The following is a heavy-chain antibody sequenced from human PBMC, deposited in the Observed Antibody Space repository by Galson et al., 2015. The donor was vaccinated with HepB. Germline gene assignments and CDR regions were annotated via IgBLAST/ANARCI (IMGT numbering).Heavy chain of an antibody. V-gene: IGHV1-69*10. Sequence: SCKASGGTFSSYAISWVRQAPGQGLEWMGGIIPLLGIANYAQRFQGRVTITADTSTSTVYMELSSLRSEDTAVHYCARNPLQDCSGGSCYPGAFDIWGQGTMVTVSS. D-gene: IGHD2-15*01. CDR3: ARNPLQDCSGGSCYPGAFDI. J-gene: IGHJ3*02. CDR1: GGTFSSYA. CDR2: IIPLLGIA.